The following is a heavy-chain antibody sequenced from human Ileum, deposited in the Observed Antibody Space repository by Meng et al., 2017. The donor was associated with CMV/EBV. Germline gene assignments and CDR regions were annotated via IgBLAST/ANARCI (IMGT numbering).Heavy chain of an antibody. CDR2: IDPSGSR. J-gene: IGHJ5*02. CDR1: GGSISGYY. CDR3: ARECVGEGDNCQWDYWFDP. V-gene: IGHV4-4*07. Sequence: QLQESGPGLVKPSETLSLTCSVSGGSISGYYWGWVRQPAGKRLEWIGRIDPSGSRNYNPSLRDRITVSVDTSKNQFSLRLTSVTAADTAVYYCARECVGEGDNCQWDYWFDPWGHGTLVTVSS. D-gene: IGHD3-16*01.